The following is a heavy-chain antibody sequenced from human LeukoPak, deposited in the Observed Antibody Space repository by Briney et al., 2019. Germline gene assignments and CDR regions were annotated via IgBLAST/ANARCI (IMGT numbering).Heavy chain of an antibody. CDR2: INDNGANT. J-gene: IGHJ4*02. V-gene: IGHV3-53*03. CDR1: GFTVSSNY. D-gene: IGHD6-19*01. Sequence: GASLRLSCAASGFTVSSNYMSWVRQTPGKGLEWVSTINDNGANTHYADSVKGRFTISRDSSKNTLFLQMNSLRADDTARYYCTKGDGGWYPIDSWGQGTLIIVSS. CDR3: TKGDGGWYPIDS.